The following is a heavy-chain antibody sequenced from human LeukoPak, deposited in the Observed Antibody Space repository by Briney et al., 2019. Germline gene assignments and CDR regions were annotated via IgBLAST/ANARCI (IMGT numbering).Heavy chain of an antibody. CDR1: GGTFSSYA. CDR2: IIPIFGTA. Sequence: SVKVSCKASGGTFSSYAISWVRQAPGQGLEWMGGIIPIFGTANYAQKFQGRVTITADKSTSTAYMELRSLRSDDTAVYYCARDGRGYSYGTLYYYYMDVWGKGTTVTVSS. CDR3: ARDGRGYSYGTLYYYYMDV. D-gene: IGHD5-18*01. J-gene: IGHJ6*03. V-gene: IGHV1-69*06.